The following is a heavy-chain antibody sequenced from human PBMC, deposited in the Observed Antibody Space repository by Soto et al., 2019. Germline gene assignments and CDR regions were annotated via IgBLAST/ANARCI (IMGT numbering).Heavy chain of an antibody. D-gene: IGHD1-26*01. J-gene: IGHJ5*02. CDR1: GYTFIGYY. CDR3: GRDGVGATPLGWFDP. V-gene: IGHV1-2*06. CDR2: INPRSGDT. Sequence: QVQLVQSGAEVKKPGASVKVSCKASGYTFIGYYIHWVQQAPGQGLEWMGRINPRSGDTTYAQKFQGRLTMTRDTSISTAYMELSSLRSDDTAVYYCGRDGVGATPLGWFDPWGQGSLVTVSS.